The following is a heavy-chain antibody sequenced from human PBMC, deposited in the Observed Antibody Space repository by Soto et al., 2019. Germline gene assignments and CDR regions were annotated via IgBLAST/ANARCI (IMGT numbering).Heavy chain of an antibody. CDR1: GFTFSSYS. CDR2: ISSSSSTI. D-gene: IGHD1-26*01. J-gene: IGHJ6*03. V-gene: IGHV3-48*02. CDR3: ARAKDVGATTYDYYMDV. Sequence: GGSLRLSCAASGFTFSSYSMNWVRQAPGKGLEWVSSISSSSSTIYYADSVKGRFTISRDNAKNSLYLQMNSLRDEDTAVYYCARAKDVGATTYDYYMDVWGKGTTVTVSS.